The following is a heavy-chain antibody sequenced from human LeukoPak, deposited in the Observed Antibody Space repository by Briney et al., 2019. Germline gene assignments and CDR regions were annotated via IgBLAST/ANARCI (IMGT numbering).Heavy chain of an antibody. J-gene: IGHJ6*02. CDR3: ARAKPPITIFGVVIRSTPGTVDV. Sequence: PSETLSLTCTVSGGSVSSGSYYWSWIRQPPGKGLEWIGYIYYSASTNYNPSLKSRVTISVDTSKNQFSLKLSSVTAADTAVYYCARAKPPITIFGVVIRSTPGTVDVWGQGTTVTVSS. D-gene: IGHD3-3*01. CDR2: IYYSAST. V-gene: IGHV4-61*01. CDR1: GGSVSSGSYY.